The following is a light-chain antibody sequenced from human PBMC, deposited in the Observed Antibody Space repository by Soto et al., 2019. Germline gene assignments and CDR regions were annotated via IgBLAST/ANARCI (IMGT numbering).Light chain of an antibody. CDR3: MQGTHVPFI. V-gene: IGKV2D-30*01. CDR1: QSLVYSDGRTY. CDR2: KVS. Sequence: DVVVTQSPLSLSVTLGQPASISCRCSQSLVYSDGRTYLTWFHQRPGQSPRRLIYKVSNLDSGVTDRFSGSGSGTDFTVKISRVEAEDVGLYYCMQGTHVPFIFGQGTRLEIK. J-gene: IGKJ5*01.